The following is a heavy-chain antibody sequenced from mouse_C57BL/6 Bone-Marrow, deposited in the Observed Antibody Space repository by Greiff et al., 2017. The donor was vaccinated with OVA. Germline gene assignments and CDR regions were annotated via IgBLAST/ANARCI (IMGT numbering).Heavy chain of an antibody. D-gene: IGHD1-1*01. J-gene: IGHJ1*03. CDR2: IWTGGGT. CDR3: ARKRGSSYVGWYFDV. CDR1: GFSLTSYA. Sequence: VQVVESGPGLVAPSQSLSITCTVSGFSLTSYAISWVRQPPGKGLEWLEVIWTGGGTNYNSALKSRLSISKDNSKSQVFLKMNSLQTDDTARYYCARKRGSSYVGWYFDVWGTGTTVTVSS. V-gene: IGHV2-9-1*01.